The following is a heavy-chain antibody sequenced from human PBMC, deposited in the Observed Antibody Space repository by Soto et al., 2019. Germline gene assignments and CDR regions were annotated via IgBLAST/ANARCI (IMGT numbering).Heavy chain of an antibody. V-gene: IGHV4-31*03. CDR2: IYYNGST. J-gene: IGHJ5*02. CDR1: GGSISSGDYY. CDR3: ARWWSGSRQGFDP. Sequence: SSETLSLTCTFSGGSISSGDYYWSWIRQHPGKGLEWIGYIYYNGSTYYNPSLKNRVTISVDTSKKQFSLKLSSVTAAGTAVYYCARWWSGSRQGFDPWGQGTLVTVSS. D-gene: IGHD3-3*01.